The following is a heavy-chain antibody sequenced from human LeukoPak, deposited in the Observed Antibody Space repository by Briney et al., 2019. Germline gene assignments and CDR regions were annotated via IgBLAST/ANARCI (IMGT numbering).Heavy chain of an antibody. V-gene: IGHV1-2*02. CDR2: INPNSGGT. J-gene: IGHJ4*02. CDR1: GYTFTGCY. Sequence: ASGKVCFKAAGYTFTGCYMHWVRQAPGQGLGWMGWINPNSGGTNYAQKFKGRVTMTRETSISTAYMELSRLRSDDTAVYYCARSYYDSSGYYYGANFDYWGQGTLVTVSS. CDR3: ARSYYDSSGYYYGANFDY. D-gene: IGHD3-22*01.